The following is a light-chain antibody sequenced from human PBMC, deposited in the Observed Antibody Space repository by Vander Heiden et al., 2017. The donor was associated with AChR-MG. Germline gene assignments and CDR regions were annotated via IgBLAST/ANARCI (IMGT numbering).Light chain of an antibody. CDR2: QPS. Sequence: EVVLTQSPPSLPVTLGQSASISCRSSQGLVHSDGNTYLNWFHQRPGQSPRRLITQPSNRDSGVPDRFSGGGSGTDFTLMISRVEAEDVGVYYCRQGKHWPPTFGQGTKVEIK. CDR1: QGLVHSDGNTY. J-gene: IGKJ1*01. V-gene: IGKV2-30*02. CDR3: RQGKHWPPT.